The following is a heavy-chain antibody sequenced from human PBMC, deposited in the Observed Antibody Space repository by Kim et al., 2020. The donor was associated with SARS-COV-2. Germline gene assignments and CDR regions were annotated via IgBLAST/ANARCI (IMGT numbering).Heavy chain of an antibody. CDR3: AKDHGYTYGYPAGYFDY. CDR2: ISDGGGST. V-gene: IGHV3-23*01. D-gene: IGHD5-18*01. J-gene: IGHJ4*02. CDR1: GLNFSSFG. Sequence: GGSLRLSCAASGLNFSSFGMSWVRQAPGKGLEWVSGISDGGGSTYYADSVKGRFTISRDNSKNTLYLQMNSLRAEDTAVYYCAKDHGYTYGYPAGYFDYWGQGTRVTVSA.